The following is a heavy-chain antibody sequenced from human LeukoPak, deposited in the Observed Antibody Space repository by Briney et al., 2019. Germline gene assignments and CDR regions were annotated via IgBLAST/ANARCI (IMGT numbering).Heavy chain of an antibody. D-gene: IGHD3-9*01. CDR2: ISSSSSYI. CDR3: ARSTYDILAGDAFDI. Sequence: PGGSLRLSCAASGFTFSSYSMNWVRQAPGKGLEWVSSISSSSSYIYYADSVKGRFTISRDNAKNSLYLQMNSLRAEDTAVYYCARSTYDILAGDAFDIWGQGTMVTVSS. J-gene: IGHJ3*02. V-gene: IGHV3-21*01. CDR1: GFTFSSYS.